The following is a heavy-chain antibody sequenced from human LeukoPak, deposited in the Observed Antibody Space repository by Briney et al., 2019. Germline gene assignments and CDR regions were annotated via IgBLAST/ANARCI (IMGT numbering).Heavy chain of an antibody. CDR1: GGSISNYY. V-gene: IGHV4-59*01. CDR2: IYNSEYT. J-gene: IGHJ4*02. D-gene: IGHD6-13*01. CDR3: AKDLLAEAGFFGQ. Sequence: PSETLSLTCTISGGSISNYYWNWVRQPPGEGLEWLGYIYNSEYTKYNPSLKSRVTISMDTSKTHFSLKLSSVTAADTAVYYCAKDLLAEAGFFGQWGPGTLVTVSS.